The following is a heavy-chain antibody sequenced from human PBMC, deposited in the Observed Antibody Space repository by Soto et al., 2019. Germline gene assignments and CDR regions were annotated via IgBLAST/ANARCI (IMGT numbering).Heavy chain of an antibody. CDR3: TSPAKVGDTVFLKDV. CDR1: GFTFSGSA. CDR2: IRSKTKGSAT. J-gene: IGHJ4*02. D-gene: IGHD1-1*01. Sequence: GGSLRLSCAAYGFTFSGSAVHWVRQASGKGLEWVGRIRSKTKGSATAYAASVKGRFTISRDDSNNTAYLHMSSLKTEDTALYYCTSPAKVGDTVFLKDVWGQGTLVTVSS. V-gene: IGHV3-73*01.